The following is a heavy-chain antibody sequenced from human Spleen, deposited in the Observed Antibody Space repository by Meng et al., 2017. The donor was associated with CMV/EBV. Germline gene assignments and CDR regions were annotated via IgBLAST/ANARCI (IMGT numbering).Heavy chain of an antibody. CDR2: IYYSGTT. CDR1: GGSISSTSYY. J-gene: IGHJ4*02. D-gene: IGHD2-2*02. V-gene: IGHV4-39*07. Sequence: GSLRLSCSVSGGSISSTSYYWAWIRQPPGKGLEWMGSIYYSGTTYYNPSLKSRVTISVDTSKNQFSLKLSSVTAADTAVYYCARRIVVVPAAIRFWSTRDYWGQGTLVTVSS. CDR3: ARRIVVVPAAIRFWSTRDY.